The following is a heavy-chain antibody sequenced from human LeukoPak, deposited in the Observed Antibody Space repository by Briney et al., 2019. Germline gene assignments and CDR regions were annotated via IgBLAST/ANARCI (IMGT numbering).Heavy chain of an antibody. CDR2: IGVAGDT. Sequence: TGGSLRLSCAASGFTFSRYDVHWVRQAAGKGLEWVSAIGVAGDTYYPGSVKGRFTISRENAKNSLYLQMNSLRAEDTAVYYCAKLYDSSGLFDYWGQGTLVTVSS. V-gene: IGHV3-13*01. J-gene: IGHJ4*02. D-gene: IGHD3-22*01. CDR3: AKLYDSSGLFDY. CDR1: GFTFSRYD.